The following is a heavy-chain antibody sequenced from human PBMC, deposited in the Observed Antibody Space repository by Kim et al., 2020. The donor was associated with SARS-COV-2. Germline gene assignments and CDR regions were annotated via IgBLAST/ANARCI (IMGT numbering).Heavy chain of an antibody. CDR2: IYYSGST. J-gene: IGHJ5*02. V-gene: IGHV4-31*03. CDR1: GGSISSGSYY. Sequence: SETLSLTCTVYGGSISSGSYYWSWIRQHPGKGLEWIGYIYYSGSTYHNPSLESRVTISVDKSKNHFSLKLTSVTAADTTVYYCAREGTDCSSTSCYSSWLGPWGQGTLVTVSS. CDR3: AREGTDCSSTSCYSSWLGP. D-gene: IGHD2-2*01.